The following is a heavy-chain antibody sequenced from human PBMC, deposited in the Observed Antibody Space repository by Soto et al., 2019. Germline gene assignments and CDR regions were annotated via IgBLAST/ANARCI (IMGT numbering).Heavy chain of an antibody. D-gene: IGHD5-12*01. V-gene: IGHV1-3*01. J-gene: IGHJ6*02. Sequence: ASVKVSCKASGYTFTSYAMHWVRQAPGQRLEWMGWINAGNGNTKYSQKFQGRVTITADKSTSTAYMELSSLRSEDTAVYYCARNNVDIVATIGGSDYYYGMDVWGQGTTVTVSS. CDR1: GYTFTSYA. CDR3: ARNNVDIVATIGGSDYYYGMDV. CDR2: INAGNGNT.